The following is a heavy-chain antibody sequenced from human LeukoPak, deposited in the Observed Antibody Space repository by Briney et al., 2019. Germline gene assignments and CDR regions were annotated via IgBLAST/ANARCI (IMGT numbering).Heavy chain of an antibody. CDR3: ASVESGYSGYDWAFDI. D-gene: IGHD5-12*01. CDR2: MYHSGST. J-gene: IGHJ3*02. CDR1: GGSIGSCGYS. Sequence: SQTLSLTCAVSGGSIGSCGYSWTWIRQPPGKGLEWIGNMYHSGSTYYNPSGKSPVTVSVARSKNHLSLKWHSVTAADTAVYYCASVESGYSGYDWAFDIWGQGTMVTVSS. V-gene: IGHV4-30-2*01.